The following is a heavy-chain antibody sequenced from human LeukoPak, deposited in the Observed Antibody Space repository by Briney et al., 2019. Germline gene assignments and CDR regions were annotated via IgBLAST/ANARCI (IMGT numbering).Heavy chain of an antibody. V-gene: IGHV3-30*04. Sequence: GRSLRLSCAASGFTFSTHTIHWVRQAPGKGLEGVTLISYDSNNIYYADSVKGRFTVSRDNSKNTVFLQMTSLRAGDTAVYYCAKALFQYSSSIDYWGQGTLVTVSS. J-gene: IGHJ4*02. CDR2: ISYDSNNI. CDR1: GFTFSTHT. D-gene: IGHD4-11*01. CDR3: AKALFQYSSSIDY.